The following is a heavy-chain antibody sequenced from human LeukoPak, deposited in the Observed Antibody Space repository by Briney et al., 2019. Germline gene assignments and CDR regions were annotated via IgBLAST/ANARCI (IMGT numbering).Heavy chain of an antibody. CDR2: ISYDGSTK. D-gene: IGHD6-19*01. CDR3: AKGRYTSGWPNDAFDI. V-gene: IGHV3-30*18. Sequence: GRSLRLSCAASGFTFSNYGMHWVRQAPGKGLEWVAAISYDGSTKYYADSVKGRFTSSRDNSKNTLYLQMNSLRPEDTAVYYCAKGRYTSGWPNDAFDIWGQGTMVTVSS. J-gene: IGHJ3*02. CDR1: GFTFSNYG.